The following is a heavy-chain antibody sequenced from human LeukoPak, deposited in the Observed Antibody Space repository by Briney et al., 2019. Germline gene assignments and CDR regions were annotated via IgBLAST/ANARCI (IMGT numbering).Heavy chain of an antibody. D-gene: IGHD5-24*01. J-gene: IGHJ3*02. Sequence: SETLSLTCAVSGGSISGYYWSWIRQPPGKGLEWIGYIYYSGSTNYNPSLKSRVTISVDTSKNQFSLKLSSVTAADTAVYYCARGRRWLQFDAFDIWGQGTMVTVSS. CDR2: IYYSGST. CDR3: ARGRRWLQFDAFDI. CDR1: GGSISGYY. V-gene: IGHV4-59*01.